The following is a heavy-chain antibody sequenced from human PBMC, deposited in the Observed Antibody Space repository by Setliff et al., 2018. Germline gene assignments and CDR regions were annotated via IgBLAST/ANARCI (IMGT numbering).Heavy chain of an antibody. D-gene: IGHD2-21*01. CDR3: TRSRAPSVVLAADFDF. J-gene: IGHJ4*02. Sequence: ASVKVSCKTSGFNFITYGFSWVRQAPGQGLEWMGWISPYSGETNYAQKFQDRLSVTADTSSRTTYMELRSLTSDDTAVYYCTRSRAPSVVLAADFDFWGQGTPVTVSS. CDR1: GFNFITYG. CDR2: ISPYSGET. V-gene: IGHV1-18*01.